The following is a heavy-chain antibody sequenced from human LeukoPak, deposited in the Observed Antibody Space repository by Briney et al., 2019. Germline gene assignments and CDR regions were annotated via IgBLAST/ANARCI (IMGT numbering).Heavy chain of an antibody. V-gene: IGHV3-43*02. CDR3: AKGLPTYYYGSGSYYTN. CDR1: GFTFDDYA. J-gene: IGHJ4*02. CDR2: ISGDGGST. Sequence: GGSLRLSCAASGFTFDDYAMHWVRQAPGKGLEWVSLISGDGGSTYYADSVKGRFTISRDNSKNSLYLQMNSLRAEDTALYYCAKGLPTYYYGSGSYYTNWGQGTLVTVSS. D-gene: IGHD3-10*01.